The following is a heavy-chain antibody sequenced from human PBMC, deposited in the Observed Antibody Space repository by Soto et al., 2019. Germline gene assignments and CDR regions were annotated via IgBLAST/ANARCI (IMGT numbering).Heavy chain of an antibody. D-gene: IGHD3-9*01. V-gene: IGHV4-34*01. Sequence: SETLSLTCAVYGGSFSGYYWSWIRQPPGKGLEWIGEINHSGSTNYNPSLKSRVTISVDTSKNQFSLKLSSVTAADTAVYYCARGYDILTPKPFDYWGQGTLVTVSS. CDR2: INHSGST. J-gene: IGHJ4*02. CDR3: ARGYDILTPKPFDY. CDR1: GGSFSGYY.